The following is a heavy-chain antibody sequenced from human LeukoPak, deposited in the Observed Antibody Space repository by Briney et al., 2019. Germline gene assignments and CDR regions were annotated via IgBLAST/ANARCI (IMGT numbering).Heavy chain of an antibody. J-gene: IGHJ4*02. CDR3: ARAQGYYDSSGYLGY. CDR1: GYTFTSYG. CDR2: ISAYNGNT. V-gene: IGHV1-18*01. Sequence: ASVKVSCKASGYTFTSYGISWVRQAPGQGLEWMGWISAYNGNTNYAQKLQGRVTMTTDTSTSTAYMELRSLRSDDTAVYYCARAQGYYDSSGYLGYWGQGTLVTVSS. D-gene: IGHD3-22*01.